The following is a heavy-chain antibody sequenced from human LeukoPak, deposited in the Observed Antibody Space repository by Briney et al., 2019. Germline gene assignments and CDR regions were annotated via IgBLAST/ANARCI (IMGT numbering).Heavy chain of an antibody. CDR1: GGSISSYY. CDR2: IYTSGST. D-gene: IGHD3-3*01. V-gene: IGHV4-4*07. Sequence: SETLSLTCTVSGGSISSYYWSWIRQPAGKGLEWIGRIYTSGSTNYNPSLKSRVTMSVGTSKNQFSLKLSSVTAADTAVYYCARYLYDFWSGHTPTNWFDPWGQGTLVTVSS. J-gene: IGHJ5*02. CDR3: ARYLYDFWSGHTPTNWFDP.